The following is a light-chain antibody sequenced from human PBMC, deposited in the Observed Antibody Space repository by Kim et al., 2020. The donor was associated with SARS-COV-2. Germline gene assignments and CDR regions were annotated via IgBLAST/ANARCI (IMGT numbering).Light chain of an antibody. CDR1: SLGSKS. V-gene: IGLV3-21*04. J-gene: IGLJ2*01. CDR2: YDS. CDR3: QVWDSSDDHRVV. Sequence: PGKTARVPSGGTSLGSKSVPWYQRKPGQAPVIVISYDSVRPSGIPERFSGSNSGNTATVTISRVEAGDEADYYCQVWDSSDDHRVVFGGGTQLTVL.